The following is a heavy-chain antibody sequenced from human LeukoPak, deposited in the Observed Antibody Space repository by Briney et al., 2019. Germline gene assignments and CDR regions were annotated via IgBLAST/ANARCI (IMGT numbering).Heavy chain of an antibody. CDR1: GYTFTSYG. V-gene: IGHV1-18*01. CDR2: ISAYNGNT. D-gene: IGHD3-22*01. CDR3: AREYYYDSSGYYSAVHWFDP. J-gene: IGHJ5*02. Sequence: RASVKVSCKASGYTFTSYGISWVRQAPGQGLEWMGWISAYNGNTNYAQKLQGRVTMTTDTSTSTAYMELRSLRSDDTAVYYCAREYYYDSSGYYSAVHWFDPWGQGTLVTVSS.